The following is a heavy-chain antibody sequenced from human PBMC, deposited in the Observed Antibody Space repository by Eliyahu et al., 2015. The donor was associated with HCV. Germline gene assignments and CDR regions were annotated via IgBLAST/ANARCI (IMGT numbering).Heavy chain of an antibody. CDR2: INYSGGXT. Sequence: EVQLLESGGGLVQPGGSLXLSXGASGFXFSSYAMTWVRQAPGKGLGWVSTINYSGGXTDYADSVKGRFTISRDNSKNTLDLQMNSLRAEDTAVYYCAKNYFGSGRSWFDPWGQGTLVTVSS. CDR3: AKNYFGSGRSWFDP. V-gene: IGHV3-23*01. D-gene: IGHD3-10*01. J-gene: IGHJ5*02. CDR1: GFXFSSYA.